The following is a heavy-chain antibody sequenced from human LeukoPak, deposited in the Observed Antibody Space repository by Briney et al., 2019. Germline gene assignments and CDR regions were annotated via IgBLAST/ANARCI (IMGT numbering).Heavy chain of an antibody. V-gene: IGHV1-8*02. CDR3: ASIYCGGDCYDKLGFHY. CDR1: GYTFTGYY. CDR2: MNPNSGNT. Sequence: ASVKVSCKASGYTFTGYYMHWVRQATGQGLEWMGWMNPNSGNTGYAQKFQGRVTMTRNTSISTAYMELSSLRSEDTAVYYCASIYCGGDCYDKLGFHYWGQGTLVTVSS. J-gene: IGHJ4*02. D-gene: IGHD2-21*02.